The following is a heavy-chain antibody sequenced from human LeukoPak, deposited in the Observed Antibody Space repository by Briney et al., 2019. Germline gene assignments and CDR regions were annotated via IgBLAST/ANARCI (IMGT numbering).Heavy chain of an antibody. J-gene: IGHJ4*02. CDR1: GGSFSGYY. Sequence: SETLSLTGAVYGGSFSGYYWSWIRQPPGKGLEWIGEINHSGSTNYNPSLKSRVTISVDTSKNQFSLKLSSVTAADTAVYYCARVRPRITMVRGVLTSAPDYWGQGTLVTVSS. CDR2: INHSGST. CDR3: ARVRPRITMVRGVLTSAPDY. D-gene: IGHD3-10*01. V-gene: IGHV4-34*01.